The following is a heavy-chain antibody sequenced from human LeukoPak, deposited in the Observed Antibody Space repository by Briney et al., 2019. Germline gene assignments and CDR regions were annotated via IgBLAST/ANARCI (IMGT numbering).Heavy chain of an antibody. Sequence: GGSLRLSCAASGFTFSDYYMSWIRQAPGKGLEWVSYISSSSSYTNYADSVKGRFTISRDNAKNSLYLQMNSLRAEDTVVYYCARDPYSYGYGAYYFDYWGQGTLVTVSS. CDR1: GFTFSDYY. CDR2: ISSSSSYT. D-gene: IGHD5-18*01. J-gene: IGHJ4*02. V-gene: IGHV3-11*05. CDR3: ARDPYSYGYGAYYFDY.